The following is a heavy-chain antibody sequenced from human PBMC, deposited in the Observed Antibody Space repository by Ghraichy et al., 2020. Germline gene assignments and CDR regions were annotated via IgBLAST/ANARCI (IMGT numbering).Heavy chain of an antibody. CDR1: GFTFSSCN. CDR3: ARGPHPLYHYYGMDV. V-gene: IGHV3-21*01. Sequence: GGSLRLSCAASGFTFSSCNMNWVRQAPGKGLEWVSSIGSSRSYIYYADSLKGRFTISRDNAKNSLYLQMDSLRAEDTAVYYCARGPHPLYHYYGMDVWGQGTTVTGSS. D-gene: IGHD2-2*01. CDR2: IGSSRSYI. J-gene: IGHJ6*02.